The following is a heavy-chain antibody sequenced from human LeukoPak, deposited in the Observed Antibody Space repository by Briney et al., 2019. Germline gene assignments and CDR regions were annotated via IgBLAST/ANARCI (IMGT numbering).Heavy chain of an antibody. V-gene: IGHV1-8*01. CDR2: MNPNSGNT. D-gene: IGHD6-19*01. CDR3: ARMYSSGWYNYYYYYMDV. J-gene: IGHJ6*03. Sequence: ASVKVSCKASGYTFTSYDINWVRQATGQGLEWMGWMNPNSGNTGYAQKFQGRVTMTRNTSISTAYMELSSLRSEDTAVYYCARMYSSGWYNYYYYYMDVWGKGTTVTIPS. CDR1: GYTFTSYD.